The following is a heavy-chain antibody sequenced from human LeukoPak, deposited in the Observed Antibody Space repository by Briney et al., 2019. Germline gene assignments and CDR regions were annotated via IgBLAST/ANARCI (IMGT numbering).Heavy chain of an antibody. J-gene: IGHJ4*02. CDR3: AKVYGDYAGPYYFDY. CDR2: ISSSGSTI. CDR1: GFTFSSYE. V-gene: IGHV3-48*03. Sequence: GGSLRLSCAASGFTFSSYEMNWVRQAPGKGLEWVSYISSSGSTIYYADSVKGRFTISRDNSKNTLYLQMNSLRAEDTAVYYCAKVYGDYAGPYYFDYWGQGTLVTVSS. D-gene: IGHD4-17*01.